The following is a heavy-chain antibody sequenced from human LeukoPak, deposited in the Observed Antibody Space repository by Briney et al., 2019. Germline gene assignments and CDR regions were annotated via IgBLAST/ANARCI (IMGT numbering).Heavy chain of an antibody. CDR1: GFTFSPYW. V-gene: IGHV3-74*01. Sequence: PGGSLRLSCAASGFTFSPYWMHWVRHAPGKGLVWVSRMNGDGRTTDYADSVKGRFTISRDNAKNTLYLQMNSLRAEGTAVYYCARSNWFDPWGQGTLVTVSS. CDR2: MNGDGRTT. CDR3: ARSNWFDP. J-gene: IGHJ5*02.